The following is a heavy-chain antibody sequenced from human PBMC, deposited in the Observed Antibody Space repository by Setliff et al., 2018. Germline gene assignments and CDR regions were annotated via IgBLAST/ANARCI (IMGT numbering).Heavy chain of an antibody. J-gene: IGHJ4*02. CDR2: IYPDDSDT. V-gene: IGHV5-51*01. CDR3: ARFKSHDYDSTKRYFDC. D-gene: IGHD3-22*01. CDR1: GYSFTDYW. Sequence: GESLKISCKGSGYSFTDYWIAWVRQVPGKGLEWMGIIYPDDSDTRYGPSIQGQVTISADKSINTAYLQWSSLKASDTAIYYCARFKSHDYDSTKRYFDCWGQGTLVTVSS.